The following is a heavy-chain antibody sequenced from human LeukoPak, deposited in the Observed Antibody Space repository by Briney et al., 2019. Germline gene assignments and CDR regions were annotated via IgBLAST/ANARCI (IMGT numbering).Heavy chain of an antibody. Sequence: GGPLRLSCAASGFTFSSYAMSWVRQAPGKGLEWVSAISGGGGSTYYADSAQSRFTISRDNSKNKLYSQMNSLRAEDTAVYYCARRGTAPDYWGQGTLVTVSS. CDR3: ARRGTAPDY. CDR2: ISGGGGST. D-gene: IGHD1-1*01. CDR1: GFTFSSYA. V-gene: IGHV3-23*01. J-gene: IGHJ4*02.